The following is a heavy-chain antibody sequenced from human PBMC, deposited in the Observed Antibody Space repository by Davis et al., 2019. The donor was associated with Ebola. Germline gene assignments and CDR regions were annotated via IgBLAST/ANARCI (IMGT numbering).Heavy chain of an antibody. V-gene: IGHV1-18*01. CDR2: ISAYNGNT. CDR3: ARESSYYDSSGYYSFDY. Sequence: ASVKVSCKASGYTFTSYGISWVRQAPGQGLEWMGWISAYNGNTNYAQKFQGRVTITRDTSASTAYMELSSLRSEDTAVYYCARESSYYDSSGYYSFDYWGQGTLVTVSS. D-gene: IGHD3-22*01. J-gene: IGHJ4*02. CDR1: GYTFTSYG.